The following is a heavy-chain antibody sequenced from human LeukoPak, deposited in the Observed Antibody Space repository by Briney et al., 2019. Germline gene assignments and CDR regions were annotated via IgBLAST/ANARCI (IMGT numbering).Heavy chain of an antibody. CDR3: ARRNIVVVPAAIDNAFDI. V-gene: IGHV5-51*01. J-gene: IGHJ3*02. D-gene: IGHD2-2*01. CDR2: IYPGDSDT. Sequence: GESLKISCKGSGYSFTSYWIGWVRQMPGKGLEWMGIIYPGDSDTRYSPSFQGQVTISADKSISTAYLQWSSLKASDTAMYYCARRNIVVVPAAIDNAFDIWGQGTMVTVSS. CDR1: GYSFTSYW.